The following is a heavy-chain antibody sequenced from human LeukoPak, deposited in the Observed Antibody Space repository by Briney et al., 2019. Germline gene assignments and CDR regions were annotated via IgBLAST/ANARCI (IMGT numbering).Heavy chain of an antibody. CDR1: GGSISSSTSY. Sequence: PSETLSLTCSVSGGSISSSTSYWGWIRPPQGKGLEWIGTIYYSGSTYYNPSLKSRVTISVDTSKNQFSLKLGSVTAADTAVYYCARQTYGSGSYYNLDCWGQGTLVTVSS. CDR3: ARQTYGSGSYYNLDC. V-gene: IGHV4-39*01. D-gene: IGHD3-10*01. J-gene: IGHJ4*02. CDR2: IYYSGST.